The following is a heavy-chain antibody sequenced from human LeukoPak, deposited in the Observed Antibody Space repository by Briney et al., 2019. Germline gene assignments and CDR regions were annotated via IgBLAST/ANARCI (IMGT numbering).Heavy chain of an antibody. J-gene: IGHJ3*02. V-gene: IGHV6-1*01. CDR1: GDSVSSNSAA. CDR2: TYYRSRWFH. CDR3: ARGRPIMGAPQNAFDI. Sequence: SQTLSLTWAISGDSVSSNSAAWNWIRQSPSRGLEWLGRTYYRSRWFHNYAVSMRGRITINADTSRNQLSLQLNSVTPEDTAVYYCARGRPIMGAPQNAFDIWGQGTMVTVSS. D-gene: IGHD1-26*01.